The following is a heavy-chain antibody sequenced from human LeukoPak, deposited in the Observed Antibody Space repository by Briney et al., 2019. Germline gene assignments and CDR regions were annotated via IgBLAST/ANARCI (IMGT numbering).Heavy chain of an antibody. J-gene: IGHJ4*02. CDR1: GASFNSDDQY. CDR2: IHPSGML. CDR3: ARVSGGSYPDY. D-gene: IGHD1-26*01. Sequence: SPSETLSLTCTVSGASFNSDDQYWNWIRQSPGKGLEWIGSIHPSGMLYNNPSLESRVTMSRDTSKNQFSLNLNSVTAADTAVYYCARVSGGSYPDYWGQGTLVTVSS. V-gene: IGHV4-31*03.